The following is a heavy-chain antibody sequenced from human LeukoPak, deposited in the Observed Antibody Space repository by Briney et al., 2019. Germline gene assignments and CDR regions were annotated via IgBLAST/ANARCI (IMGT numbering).Heavy chain of an antibody. V-gene: IGHV4-30-4*08. D-gene: IGHD3-3*01. CDR3: ARARFLEWLPFDY. CDR2: IYCSGST. CDR1: GGSISSGDYY. Sequence: KTSQTLSLTCTVSGGSISSGDYYWSWIRQPPGKGLEWIGYIYCSGSTYYNPSLKSRVTISVDTSKNQFSLKLSSVTAADTAVYYCARARFLEWLPFDYWGQGTLVTVSS. J-gene: IGHJ4*02.